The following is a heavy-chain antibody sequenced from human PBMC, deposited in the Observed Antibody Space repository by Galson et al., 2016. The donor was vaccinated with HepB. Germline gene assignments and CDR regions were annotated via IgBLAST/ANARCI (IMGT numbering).Heavy chain of an antibody. CDR2: IWYDGSNI. Sequence: SLRLSCAASGFIFRTYGMHWVRQAPGKGLEWVAVIWYDGSNINYADSVKGRSTISRDNSKNTLYLQMNRLRAEDTAVYYCARDGRGCSSGSCNSPRRGYSGPDYWGQGTLVTVSS. V-gene: IGHV3-33*01. CDR1: GFIFRTYG. D-gene: IGHD2-15*01. J-gene: IGHJ4*02. CDR3: ARDGRGCSSGSCNSPRRGYSGPDY.